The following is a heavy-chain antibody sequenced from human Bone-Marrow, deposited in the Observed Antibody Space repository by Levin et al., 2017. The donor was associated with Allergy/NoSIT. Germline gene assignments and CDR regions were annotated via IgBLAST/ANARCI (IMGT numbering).Heavy chain of an antibody. CDR3: AKEERRGYYALGTPIGAFDY. D-gene: IGHD3-10*01. CDR2: TSYDGSNK. Sequence: QPGGSLRLSCVVSGFTFRSYGMHWVRQAPGKGLEWVAVTSYDGSNKYYEDSVKGRFTISRDNSKNTLYLQMNSLRPEDTAVYYCAKEERRGYYALGTPIGAFDYWGQGTLVIVSS. J-gene: IGHJ4*02. V-gene: IGHV3-30*18. CDR1: GFTFRSYG.